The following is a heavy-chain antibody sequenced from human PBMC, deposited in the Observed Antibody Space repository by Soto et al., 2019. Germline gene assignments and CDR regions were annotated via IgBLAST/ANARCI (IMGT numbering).Heavy chain of an antibody. J-gene: IGHJ6*02. CDR2: IYSGGSA. CDR3: ARDLSATMVRGVIMNYYYYGMDV. D-gene: IGHD3-10*01. Sequence: SLRLSCAASGFTFSSYAMSWVRQAPGKGLEWVSVIYSGGSAYYADSVKGRFTISRDNSKNTLYLQMNSLRAEDTAVYYCARDLSATMVRGVIMNYYYYGMDVWGQGTTVTVSS. V-gene: IGHV3-66*01. CDR1: GFTFSSYA.